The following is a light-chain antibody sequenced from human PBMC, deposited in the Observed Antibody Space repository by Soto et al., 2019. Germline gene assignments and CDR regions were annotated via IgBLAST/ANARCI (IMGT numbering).Light chain of an antibody. CDR3: LQHNSYPYT. CDR1: QGIRND. Sequence: DIQMTQSPSSLSASVGDRVTVTCRASQGIRNDLAWYQQMPGRAPKRLIYAASSLQGGVPSRFSGSGSGRELTLTINSLQPEDFATYYCLQHNSYPYTFGQGTKLEIK. CDR2: AAS. J-gene: IGKJ2*01. V-gene: IGKV1-17*01.